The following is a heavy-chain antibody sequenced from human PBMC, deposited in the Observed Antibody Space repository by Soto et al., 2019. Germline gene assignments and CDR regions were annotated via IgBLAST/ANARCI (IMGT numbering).Heavy chain of an antibody. CDR3: ASDRILIPFRGPTHYDGMDV. D-gene: IGHD3-16*01. CDR2: IYNTGRT. V-gene: IGHV4-30-2*01. Sequence: QLQLQESGSGLVKPSQTLSLTCVVSGDSIRGSPYSWTWIHQPPGKGLEWIGNIYNTGRTSYNPYLRNRVIMSVDRSKNQFSLKGNSVPAPDTAVYYCASDRILIPFRGPTHYDGMDVWGQGTTVSVSS. J-gene: IGHJ6*02. CDR1: GDSIRGSPYS.